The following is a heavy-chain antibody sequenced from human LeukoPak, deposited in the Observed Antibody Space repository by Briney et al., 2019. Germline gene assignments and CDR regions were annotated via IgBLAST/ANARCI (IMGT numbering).Heavy chain of an antibody. CDR2: ISGGGSTI. CDR1: GFTFSSYW. CDR3: ARRSATGTNYFDY. D-gene: IGHD6-13*01. V-gene: IGHV3-48*02. Sequence: GGSLRLSCAASGFTFSSYWMHWVRQAPGKGLEWISYISGGGSTIYYADSVKGRFIISRDNDKNSLYLQMNSLRDEDTAVYYCARRSATGTNYFDYWGQGTLVTVSP. J-gene: IGHJ4*02.